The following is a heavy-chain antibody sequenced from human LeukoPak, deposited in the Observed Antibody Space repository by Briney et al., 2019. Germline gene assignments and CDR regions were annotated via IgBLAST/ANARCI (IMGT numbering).Heavy chain of an antibody. J-gene: IGHJ4*02. CDR3: ARLGGDGYNSDFDY. V-gene: IGHV4-38-2*01. CDR2: IYHSGST. D-gene: IGHD5-24*01. CDR1: GYSISSGYY. Sequence: PSETLSLTCAVSGYSISSGYYWGWIRQPPGKGLEWIGSIYHSGSTYYNPSLKSRVTISVDTSKNQFSLKLCSVTAADTAVYYCARLGGDGYNSDFDYWGQGTLSPSPQ.